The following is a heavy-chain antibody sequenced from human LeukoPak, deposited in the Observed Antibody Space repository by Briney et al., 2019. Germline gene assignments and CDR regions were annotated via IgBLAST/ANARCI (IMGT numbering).Heavy chain of an antibody. J-gene: IGHJ6*03. V-gene: IGHV1-2*02. CDR1: GYTFTGYY. Sequence: ASVKVSCKASGYTFTGYYMHWVRQAPGQGLEWMRWINPNSGGTNYAQKFQGRVTMTRDPSTSTACMEPGRVRAVDSGVSWWASAARSRKGGYINVWGKGTMVTVSS. D-gene: IGHD2-15*01. CDR3: ASAARSRKGGYINV. CDR2: INPNSGGT.